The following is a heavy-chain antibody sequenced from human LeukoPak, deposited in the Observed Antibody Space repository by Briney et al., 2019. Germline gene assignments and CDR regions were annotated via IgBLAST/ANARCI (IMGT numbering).Heavy chain of an antibody. Sequence: SETLSLTCTVSGGSISSGGYYWSWIRQPPGKGLEWIGYIYHSGSTYYNPSLKSRVTISVDRSKNQFSLKLSSVTAADTAVYYCARAWGYDILTGYRITADWFDPWGQGTLVTVSS. V-gene: IGHV4-30-2*01. D-gene: IGHD3-9*01. J-gene: IGHJ5*02. CDR2: IYHSGST. CDR3: ARAWGYDILTGYRITADWFDP. CDR1: GGSISSGGYY.